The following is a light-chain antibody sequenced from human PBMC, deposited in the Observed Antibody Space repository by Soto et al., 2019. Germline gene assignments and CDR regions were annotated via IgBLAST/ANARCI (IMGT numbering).Light chain of an antibody. CDR2: DVS. CDR3: SSYTSSSTLLV. J-gene: IGLJ1*01. Sequence: QSALTQPASVSGSPGQSITISYTGTSSDVGGYNYVSWYQQHPGKAPKVMIYDVSNRPSGVSNRFSGSKSGNTASLTISGLQAEDEADYYCSSYTSSSTLLVFGTGTKVTVL. V-gene: IGLV2-14*01. CDR1: SSDVGGYNY.